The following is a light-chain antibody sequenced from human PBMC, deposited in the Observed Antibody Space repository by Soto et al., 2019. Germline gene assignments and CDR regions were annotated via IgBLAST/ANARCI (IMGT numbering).Light chain of an antibody. CDR2: DDN. CDR1: SSNIGGNS. CDR3: GSWDSSLSAYV. V-gene: IGLV1-51*01. J-gene: IGLJ1*01. Sequence: QAVLAQPPSVTAAPGQKVTISCSGSSSNIGGNSVSWYQQLPGTAPKLLIYDDNKRPSGIPDRFSGSKSGTSATLGITGFQTGDEADYYCGSWDSSLSAYVFGTGTKV.